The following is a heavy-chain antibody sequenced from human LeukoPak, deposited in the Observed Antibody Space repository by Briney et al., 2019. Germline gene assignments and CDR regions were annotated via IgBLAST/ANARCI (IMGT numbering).Heavy chain of an antibody. D-gene: IGHD3-22*01. CDR2: IRYDGSNK. Sequence: PGGSLRLSCAASGFTFSSYGMHWVRQAPGKGLEWVAFIRYDGSNKYYADSVKGRFTISRDNSKNTLYLQMNSLRAEDTAVYYCAKGANPYYYDSSGYQSCIDYWGQGTLVTVSS. V-gene: IGHV3-30*02. CDR1: GFTFSSYG. CDR3: AKGANPYYYDSSGYQSCIDY. J-gene: IGHJ4*02.